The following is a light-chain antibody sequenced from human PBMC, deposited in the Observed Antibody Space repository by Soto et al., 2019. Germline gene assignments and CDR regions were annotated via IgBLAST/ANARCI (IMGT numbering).Light chain of an antibody. CDR2: GAS. Sequence: EIVLTQSPGTLSLSPGERVTLSCRASQSVSSSYLAWYQQKPGQAPRHLIYGASSRATGIPDRLSGSGSGTDFTLAISRLEPEDFAVYYCQQYGSSPPWTFGQGTKVDIK. V-gene: IGKV3-20*01. CDR3: QQYGSSPPWT. CDR1: QSVSSSY. J-gene: IGKJ1*01.